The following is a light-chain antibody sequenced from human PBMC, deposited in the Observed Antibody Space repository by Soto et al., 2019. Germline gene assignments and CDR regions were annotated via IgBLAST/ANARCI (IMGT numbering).Light chain of an antibody. J-gene: IGLJ2*01. CDR2: QVS. Sequence: QSALTQPPSASGSLGQSVTISCTGTSSDIGAYNYVSWYHQSPDKAPKLLVYQVSKRPSVVPDRFSGSKSGNTASLTVSGLRYEDEGFYYCSSYAGSLLVFGGGTKLTVL. CDR3: SSYAGSLLV. V-gene: IGLV2-8*01. CDR1: SSDIGAYNY.